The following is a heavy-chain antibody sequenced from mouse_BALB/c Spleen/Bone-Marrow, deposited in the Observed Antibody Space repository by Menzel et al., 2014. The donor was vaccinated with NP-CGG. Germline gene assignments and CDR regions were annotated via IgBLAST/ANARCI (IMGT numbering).Heavy chain of an antibody. J-gene: IGHJ3*01. CDR3: TRDDYDGAWFAY. Sequence: EVNVVDSGGGLVKPGGSLKLSCAASGFTFSSYTMSWVRQTPEKRLEWVATTSSGGSYTYYPDSVKGRFTISRDNAKNPLYLQMSSLKSEDTAMYYCTRDDYDGAWFAYWGQGTLVTVSA. CDR2: TSSGGSYT. D-gene: IGHD2-4*01. CDR1: GFTFSSYT. V-gene: IGHV5-6-4*01.